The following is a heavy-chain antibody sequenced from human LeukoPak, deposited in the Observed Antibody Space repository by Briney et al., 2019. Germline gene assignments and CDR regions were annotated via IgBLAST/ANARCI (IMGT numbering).Heavy chain of an antibody. CDR3: ARDHGWLGTDY. D-gene: IGHD5-24*01. Sequence: PGGSLRLSCAASGFTFSSYSMNWVRQAPGKGLEWVSYISSSSSTIYYADSVKGRFTISRDNAKNSLYLQMNSLRAEDTAVYYCARDHGWLGTDYWGQGTLVTVSS. V-gene: IGHV3-48*04. J-gene: IGHJ4*02. CDR2: ISSSSSTI. CDR1: GFTFSSYS.